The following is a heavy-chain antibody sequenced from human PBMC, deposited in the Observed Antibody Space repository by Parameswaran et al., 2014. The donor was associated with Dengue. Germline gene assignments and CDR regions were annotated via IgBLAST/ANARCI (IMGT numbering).Heavy chain of an antibody. V-gene: IGHV4-34*01. CDR2: INHSGST. CDR3: ASGQEAFDI. J-gene: IGHJ3*02. Sequence: RWIRQPPGKGLEWIGEINHSGSTNYNPSLKSRVTISVDTSKNQFSLKLSSVTAADTAVYYCASGQEAFDIWGQGTMVTVSS.